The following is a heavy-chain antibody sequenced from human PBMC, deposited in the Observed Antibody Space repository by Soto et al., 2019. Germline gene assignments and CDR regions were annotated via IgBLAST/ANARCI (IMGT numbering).Heavy chain of an antibody. V-gene: IGHV4-34*01. CDR3: VHSPNVAVDH. Sequence: SETLSLTCVVYGESLGGFYWSWVRQSPGKGLEWIGEISQTETTAYSPSLKSRVSISADTSKKQFSLALTPVTAADTAVYYCVHSPNVAVDHWGHGTLVTVSS. D-gene: IGHD2-15*01. CDR2: ISQTETT. J-gene: IGHJ4*01. CDR1: GESLGGFY.